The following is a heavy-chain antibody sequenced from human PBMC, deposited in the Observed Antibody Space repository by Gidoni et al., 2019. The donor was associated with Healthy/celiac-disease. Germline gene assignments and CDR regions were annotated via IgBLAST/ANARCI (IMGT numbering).Heavy chain of an antibody. CDR1: GGSVSSGSYY. J-gene: IGHJ4*02. Sequence: QVQLQESGPGLVKPSETLSLTCTVSGGSVSSGSYYWSWIGQPPWKGLEWIGYIYYSGSTNYNPSLKSRVTISVDTSKNQFSLKLSSVTAADTAVYYCARYSSSWYYFDYWGQGTLVTVSS. CDR2: IYYSGST. CDR3: ARYSSSWYYFDY. V-gene: IGHV4-61*01. D-gene: IGHD6-13*01.